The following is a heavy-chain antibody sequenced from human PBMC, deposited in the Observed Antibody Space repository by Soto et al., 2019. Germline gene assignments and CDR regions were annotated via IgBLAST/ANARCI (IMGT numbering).Heavy chain of an antibody. Sequence: SETLSLTCTVSGGSINSGGYYWTWIRQHPGRGLESIGYIYYSGDTYYNPSLKSRLSISLDTSKNQFSLKLTSVTAADTAIYYCARFPSRAHYFAMDIWGHGTAVTVSS. CDR3: ARFPSRAHYFAMDI. CDR2: IYYSGDT. J-gene: IGHJ6*02. CDR1: GGSINSGGYY. V-gene: IGHV4-31*03. D-gene: IGHD2-2*01.